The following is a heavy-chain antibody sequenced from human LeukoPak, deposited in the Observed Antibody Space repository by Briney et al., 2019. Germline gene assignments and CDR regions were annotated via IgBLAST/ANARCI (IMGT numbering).Heavy chain of an antibody. V-gene: IGHV3-48*02. CDR2: ISSSSSTK. J-gene: IGHJ4*02. CDR1: GLTFSSYS. Sequence: GGSLRLSCAASGLTFSSYSMNWVRQAPGKGLEWVSYISSSSSTKYYAYSVRVPFTISRDNAKNSLYLQMNSLGDEDTDLYYCARARACGGSGFDYWGQGTLVTVSS. CDR3: ARARACGGSGFDY. D-gene: IGHD2-15*01.